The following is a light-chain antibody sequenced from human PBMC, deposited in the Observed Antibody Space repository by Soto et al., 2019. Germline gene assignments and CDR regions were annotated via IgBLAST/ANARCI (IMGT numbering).Light chain of an antibody. V-gene: IGKV2-28*01. CDR3: MQPLQTPWT. CDR1: QSLLHSSGYNY. Sequence: DIVMTQSPLSLRVTPGEPASISCRSSQSLLHSSGYNYLHWYLQKPGQSPQLLISLGSDRASGVPDRFSGSGSGTDFTLKITRVEAEDVGVYYCMQPLQTPWTFGQGTKMDIK. J-gene: IGKJ1*01. CDR2: LGS.